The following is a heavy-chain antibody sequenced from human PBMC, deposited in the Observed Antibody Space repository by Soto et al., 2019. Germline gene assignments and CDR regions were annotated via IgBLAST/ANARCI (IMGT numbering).Heavy chain of an antibody. CDR2: IYYSGST. V-gene: IGHV4-39*02. CDR1: GGSISSSSYY. Sequence: PSETLSLTCTVSGGSISSSSYYWGWIRQPPGKGLEWIGSIYYSGSTYYNPSLKSRVTISVDTSKNQFSLKLSSVTAADTAVYYCARDSIGHPRSFDYWGQRTLVTVSS. J-gene: IGHJ4*02. D-gene: IGHD2-21*01. CDR3: ARDSIGHPRSFDY.